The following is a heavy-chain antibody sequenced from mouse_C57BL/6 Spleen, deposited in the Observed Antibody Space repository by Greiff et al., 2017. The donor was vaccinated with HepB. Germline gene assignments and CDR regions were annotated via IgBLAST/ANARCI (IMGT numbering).Heavy chain of an antibody. J-gene: IGHJ4*01. V-gene: IGHV1-55*01. CDR2: IYPGSGST. Sequence: QVQLQQPGAELVKPGASVKMSCKASGYTFTSYWITWVKQRPGQGLEWIGDIYPGSGSTNYNEKFKRKATLTVDTSSSTAYMQLSSLTSEDSAVYYCERGYDYCAMDYWGQGTSVTVSS. D-gene: IGHD2-2*01. CDR3: ERGYDYCAMDY. CDR1: GYTFTSYW.